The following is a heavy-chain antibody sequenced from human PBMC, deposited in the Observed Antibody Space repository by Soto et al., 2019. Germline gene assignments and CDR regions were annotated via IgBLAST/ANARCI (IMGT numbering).Heavy chain of an antibody. D-gene: IGHD4-17*01. CDR2: IYHSGST. CDR3: ARGLTDYDGFDI. J-gene: IGHJ3*02. V-gene: IGHV4-4*02. CDR1: SGSIISTNW. Sequence: QVQLQESGPGLVKPSGTLSLTCAVSSGSIISTNWWTWVRQPPGKGLEWIGEIYHSGSTNYRLSLKSRVTLSVDKSKNRFSLNLSSVTAADTAVYYCARGLTDYDGFDIWGQGTMVTVSS.